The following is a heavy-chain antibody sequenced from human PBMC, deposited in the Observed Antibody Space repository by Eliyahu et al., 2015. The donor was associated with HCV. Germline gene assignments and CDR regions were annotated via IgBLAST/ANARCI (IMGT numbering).Heavy chain of an antibody. D-gene: IGHD1-26*01. Sequence: EVQMVDSGGGLVQPGRSLRLSCTASGFTFGDFAVTWFRQAPGKGLEWVGFIRSKTYGETTQYAASVKGRFSISRDDSKSIAYLQMNSLKTEDTAMYYCARYGGRADYWGQGTLVTVSS. V-gene: IGHV3-49*03. CDR2: IRSKTYGETT. CDR3: ARYGGRADY. J-gene: IGHJ4*02. CDR1: GFTFGDFA.